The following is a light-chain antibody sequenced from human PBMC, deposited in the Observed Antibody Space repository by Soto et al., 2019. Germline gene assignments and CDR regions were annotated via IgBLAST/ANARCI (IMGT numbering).Light chain of an antibody. CDR2: GAS. CDR3: PQYDQWWT. V-gene: IGKV3-15*01. CDR1: QSAKNN. Sequence: EIAMTQSPATLSVSPGERVTLSCRASQSAKNNLAWYQQRPGQAPRLLIYGASTRATGIPARLSGSGSWIKLTLTISSLPSSDAAVYDWPQYDQWWTFGRGPRVDIK. J-gene: IGKJ1*01.